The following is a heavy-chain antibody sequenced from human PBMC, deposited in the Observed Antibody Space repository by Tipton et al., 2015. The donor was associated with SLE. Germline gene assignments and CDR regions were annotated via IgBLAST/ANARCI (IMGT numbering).Heavy chain of an antibody. D-gene: IGHD3-22*01. CDR1: GGSFSGYF. V-gene: IGHV4-59*12. CDR2: VYDSGTT. Sequence: TLSLTCAVYGGSFSGYFWHWIRQSPGKGLEWIGYVYDSGTTKYNPSLKSRLTISVDTSKNQFSLKLSSVTAADTAVYYCARDEYHYDGTGYHLLGHFDYWGQGSLVTVSS. J-gene: IGHJ4*02. CDR3: ARDEYHYDGTGYHLLGHFDY.